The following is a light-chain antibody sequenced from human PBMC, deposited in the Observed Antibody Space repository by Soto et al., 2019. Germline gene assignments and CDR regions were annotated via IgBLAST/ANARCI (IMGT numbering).Light chain of an antibody. CDR1: QDISNY. J-gene: IGKJ4*01. CDR3: QEYDNLPLN. V-gene: IGKV1-33*01. CDR2: DAS. Sequence: DIQMTQSPSSLSASVGDRVTITCQASQDISNYLNWYQQKPGKAPKLLIYDASNLETGVPSRFSGSGSGTDFTFTISSLQPEDIATYYCQEYDNLPLNCGGGTKVDIK.